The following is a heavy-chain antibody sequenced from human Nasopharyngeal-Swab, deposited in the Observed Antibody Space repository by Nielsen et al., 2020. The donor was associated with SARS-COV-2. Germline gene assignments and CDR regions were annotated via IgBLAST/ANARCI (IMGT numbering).Heavy chain of an antibody. V-gene: IGHV3-69-1*01. CDR2: IRSSNDI. CDR1: GLIFSDYS. J-gene: IGHJ3*01. Sequence: GESLKISCAASGLIFSDYSMNWVRQAPGKELEWISYIRSSNDIYYADSVKGRFTISRDHAKNSLYLQMSSLRVEDTAVYYCARDRDWAFDVWGQGAVVTVSS. D-gene: IGHD2-21*01. CDR3: ARDRDWAFDV.